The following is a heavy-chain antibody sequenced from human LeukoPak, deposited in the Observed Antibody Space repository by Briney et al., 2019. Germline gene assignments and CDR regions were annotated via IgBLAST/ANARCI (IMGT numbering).Heavy chain of an antibody. J-gene: IGHJ4*02. Sequence: SETLSLTCTVSGGSISSYYWSWIRQPPGKGLECIGYIYYSGSTNYNPSLKSRVTISVDTSKNQFSLKPSSVTAVDTAVYYCARRTYFYDSSGYYFDYWGQGTLVTVSS. V-gene: IGHV4-59*01. D-gene: IGHD3-22*01. CDR1: GGSISSYY. CDR2: IYYSGST. CDR3: ARRTYFYDSSGYYFDY.